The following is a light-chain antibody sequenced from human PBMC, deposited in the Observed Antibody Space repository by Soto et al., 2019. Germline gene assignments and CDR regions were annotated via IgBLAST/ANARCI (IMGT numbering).Light chain of an antibody. V-gene: IGKV3-20*01. CDR3: QQYSLSPP. CDR2: GAS. CDR1: EIINSGY. J-gene: IGKJ5*01. Sequence: ENLLTQSPDTLSLSAGERATLFCRASEIINSGYLAWYQQKPGRAPRLLIYGASKRATGIPDRFSGSESGTDFTLTINSLEPEDSAVYYCQQYSLSPPFDQGTRLDIK.